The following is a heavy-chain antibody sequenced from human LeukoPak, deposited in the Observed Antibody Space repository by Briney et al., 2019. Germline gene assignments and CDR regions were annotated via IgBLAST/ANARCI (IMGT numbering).Heavy chain of an antibody. V-gene: IGHV3-9*01. CDR3: RYSSRGGFDY. J-gene: IGHJ4*02. D-gene: IGHD6-13*01. Sequence: GGSLRLSCAASGFTFDDYAMHWVRQAPGKGLEWVSGISWSSGSIGYADSVKGRFTISRDNAKNSLYLQMNSLRAEDTAVYYCRYSSRGGFDYWGQGTLVTVSS. CDR2: ISWSSGSI. CDR1: GFTFDDYA.